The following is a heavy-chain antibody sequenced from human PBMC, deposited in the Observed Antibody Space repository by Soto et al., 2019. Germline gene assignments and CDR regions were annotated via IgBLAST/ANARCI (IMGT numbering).Heavy chain of an antibody. CDR2: ISYDGSNK. CDR1: GFTFSSYG. Sequence: QVQLVESGGGVVQPGRSLRLSCAASGFTFSSYGMHWVRQAPGKGLEWVAVISYDGSNKYYADSVKGRFTNSRDNSKNTLYLQMNSLRAEGTAVYYCAKETYSGPLDYWGQGTLVTVSS. J-gene: IGHJ4*02. D-gene: IGHD2-15*01. CDR3: AKETYSGPLDY. V-gene: IGHV3-30*18.